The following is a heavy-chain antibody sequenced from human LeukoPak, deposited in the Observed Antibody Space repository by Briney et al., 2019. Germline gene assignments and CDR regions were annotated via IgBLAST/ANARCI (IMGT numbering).Heavy chain of an antibody. D-gene: IGHD1-26*01. Sequence: GGSLRLSCAASGFTFSTSWMTWVRQAPGKGLEWVANINQDGSEEKYADSVKGRFTIFRDNTRNSVYLQMNRLRVDDTAMYYCARDPDEWEIPPNHWGQGTLVSVSS. CDR3: ARDPDEWEIPPNH. CDR1: GFTFSTSW. CDR2: INQDGSEE. J-gene: IGHJ4*02. V-gene: IGHV3-7*01.